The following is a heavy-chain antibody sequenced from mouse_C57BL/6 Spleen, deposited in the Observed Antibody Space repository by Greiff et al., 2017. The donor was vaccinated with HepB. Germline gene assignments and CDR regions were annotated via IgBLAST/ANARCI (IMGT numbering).Heavy chain of an antibody. CDR3: AIGADGYWEGIDY. CDR2: IHPSDSDT. D-gene: IGHD2-3*01. Sequence: VQLQQPGAELVKPGASVKVSCKASGYTFTSYWMHWVNQRPGQGLEWIGRIHPSDSDTNYNQKFKGKATLTVDKSSSTAYMQLSSLTTEDSAVYYCAIGADGYWEGIDYWGQGTTLTVSS. CDR1: GYTFTSYW. V-gene: IGHV1-74*01. J-gene: IGHJ2*01.